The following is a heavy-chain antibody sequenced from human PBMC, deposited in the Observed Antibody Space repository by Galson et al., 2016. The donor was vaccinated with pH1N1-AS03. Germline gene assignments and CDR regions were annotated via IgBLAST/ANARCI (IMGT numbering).Heavy chain of an antibody. D-gene: IGHD3-16*01. Sequence: SLRLSCAASGFTFSTYAMGWVRQAPGKGLEWVSALGGSGSSTFYADSVKGRFTVSRDNSKNTLYLQLNRLRAEDTAVYSCAKFGGGHYPQYYFDYWGQGALVTVSS. CDR2: LGGSGSST. V-gene: IGHV3-23*01. CDR1: GFTFSTYA. CDR3: AKFGGGHYPQYYFDY. J-gene: IGHJ4*02.